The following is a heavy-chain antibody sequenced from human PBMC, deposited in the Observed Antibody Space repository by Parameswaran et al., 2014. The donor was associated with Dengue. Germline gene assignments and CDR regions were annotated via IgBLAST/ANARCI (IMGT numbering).Heavy chain of an antibody. Sequence: WIRQPPGKGLEWVAVISYDGTNKYHADSVKGRFTISRDNSKNTLYMEMNSLRAEDTAVYYCARDGFSGYYDSSGYLKTRPSGMDVWGQGTTVTVSS. D-gene: IGHD3-22*01. CDR2: ISYDGTNK. CDR3: ARDGFSGYYDSSGYLKTRPSGMDV. V-gene: IGHV3-30-3*01. J-gene: IGHJ6*02.